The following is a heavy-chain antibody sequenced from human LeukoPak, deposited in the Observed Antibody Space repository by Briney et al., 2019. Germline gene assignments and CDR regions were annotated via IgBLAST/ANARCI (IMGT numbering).Heavy chain of an antibody. Sequence: GGSLRLSCAASGFTVSSNYMSWVRQAPGKGLEWVSVIYSGGSTYYADSVKGRFTISRDNSKNTLYLQMNSLRAEDTAVYYCARDSLPYYDSSGYRLTPFDYWGQGTLVTVSS. V-gene: IGHV3-53*01. D-gene: IGHD3-22*01. CDR3: ARDSLPYYDSSGYRLTPFDY. CDR2: IYSGGST. J-gene: IGHJ4*02. CDR1: GFTVSSNY.